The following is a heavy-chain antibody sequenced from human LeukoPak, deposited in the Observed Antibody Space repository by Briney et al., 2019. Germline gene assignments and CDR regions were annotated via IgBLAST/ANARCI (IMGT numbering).Heavy chain of an antibody. CDR1: GFTFSTYE. D-gene: IGHD6-19*01. CDR2: ISSSGTTI. J-gene: IGHJ6*02. Sequence: GGSLRLSCAASGFTFSTYEMNWVRQAPGKGLEWVSYISSSGTTIYYAGSVKGRFTISRENANNSLYLQMNSLRADDTAVYYCARDQRADGMDDWGQGTTVTVSS. V-gene: IGHV3-48*03. CDR3: ARDQRADGMDD.